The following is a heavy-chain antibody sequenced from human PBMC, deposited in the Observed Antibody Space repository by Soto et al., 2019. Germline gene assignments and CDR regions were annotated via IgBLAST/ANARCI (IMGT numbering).Heavy chain of an antibody. V-gene: IGHV1-69*10. CDR1: GGTFSSYA. Sequence: SVKVSCKASGGTFSSYAISWVRQAPGQGLEWMGGIIPILGTANYAQKFQGRVTITADKSTSTAYMELSSLRSEDTAVYYCASSIVGATTAAFDIWSQGTMVTVSS. CDR3: ASSIVGATTAAFDI. CDR2: IIPILGTA. J-gene: IGHJ3*02. D-gene: IGHD1-26*01.